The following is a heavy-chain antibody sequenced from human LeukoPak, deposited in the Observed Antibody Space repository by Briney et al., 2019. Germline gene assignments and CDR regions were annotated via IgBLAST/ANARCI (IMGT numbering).Heavy chain of an antibody. CDR1: GFIFNTYS. Sequence: GGSLRLSCAASGFIFNTYSMNWFRQPPAKGLEWASYISSSSSNIYYADSVKGRFTISRDNAKNSLYLQLNSLRDEDTAVYYCARGASRGFDCWGHGTLVTVSS. CDR3: ARGASRGFDC. D-gene: IGHD5-24*01. V-gene: IGHV3-48*02. J-gene: IGHJ4*01. CDR2: ISSSSSNI.